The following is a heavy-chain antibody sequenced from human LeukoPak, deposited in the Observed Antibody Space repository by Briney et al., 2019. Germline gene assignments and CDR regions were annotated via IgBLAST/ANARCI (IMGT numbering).Heavy chain of an antibody. CDR1: GFTFSSYA. CDR3: ARDSYCTSTSCYIDY. CDR2: ISYDGSNK. J-gene: IGHJ4*02. Sequence: PGGSLRLSCAASGFTFSSYAMHWVRQAPGKGLEWVAVISYDGSNKYYADSVKGRFTISRDNSKNTLYLQMNSLGAEDTAVYYCARDSYCTSTSCYIDYWGQGTLVTVSS. V-gene: IGHV3-30-3*01. D-gene: IGHD2-2*02.